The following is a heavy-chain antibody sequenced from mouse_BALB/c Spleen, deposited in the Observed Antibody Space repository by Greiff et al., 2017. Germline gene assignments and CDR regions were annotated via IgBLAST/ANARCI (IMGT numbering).Heavy chain of an antibody. CDR3: ARTTVVDGFFDY. CDR2: INSNGGST. D-gene: IGHD1-1*01. J-gene: IGHJ2*01. CDR1: GFTFSSYG. V-gene: IGHV5-6-3*01. Sequence: EVHLVESGGGLVQPGGSLKLSCAASGFTFSSYGMSWVRQTPDKRLELVATINSNGGSTYYPDSVKGRFTISRDNAKNTLYLQMSSLKSEDTAMYYCARTTVVDGFFDYWGQGTTLTVSS.